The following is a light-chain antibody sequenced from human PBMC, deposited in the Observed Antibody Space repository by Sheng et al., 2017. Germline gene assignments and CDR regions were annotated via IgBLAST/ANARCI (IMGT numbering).Light chain of an antibody. Sequence: ENVLTQSPDTLSLSPGGRATLSCRASESVSRTYLAWFQQKPGQAPRLLIYAASFRATGVPDRFSGXASGTDXTLTISRLEPEDFAVYYCQQAGVPPWTFGQGTKVE. CDR1: ESVSRTY. J-gene: IGKJ1*01. CDR3: QQAGVPPWT. V-gene: IGKV3-20*01. CDR2: AAS.